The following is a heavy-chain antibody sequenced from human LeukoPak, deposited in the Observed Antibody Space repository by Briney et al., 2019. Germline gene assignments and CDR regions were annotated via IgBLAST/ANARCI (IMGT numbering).Heavy chain of an antibody. D-gene: IGHD4-17*01. CDR3: ARERTTVTMPNLRPQYYFDY. V-gene: IGHV1-18*01. J-gene: IGHJ4*02. CDR2: ISAYNGNT. Sequence: EASVKVSCKASGYTFTSYGISWVRQAPGQGLEWMGWISAYNGNTNYAQELQGRVTMTTDTSTSTAYMELRSLRSDDTAVYYCARERTTVTMPNLRPQYYFDYWGQGTLVTVSS. CDR1: GYTFTSYG.